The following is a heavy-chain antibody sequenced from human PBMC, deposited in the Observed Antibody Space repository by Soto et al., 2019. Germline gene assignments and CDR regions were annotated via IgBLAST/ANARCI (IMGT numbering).Heavy chain of an antibody. J-gene: IGHJ4*02. CDR3: ASGSGSYYFDYFDY. D-gene: IGHD1-26*01. CDR1: GFTVSSNY. V-gene: IGHV3-53*01. Sequence: HPGGSLRLSCAASGFTVSSNYMSWVRQGPGKGLEWVSVIYSGGSTYYADSVKGRFTISRDNSKNTLYLQMNSLRAEDTAVYYCASGSGSYYFDYFDYWGQGTLVTISS. CDR2: IYSGGST.